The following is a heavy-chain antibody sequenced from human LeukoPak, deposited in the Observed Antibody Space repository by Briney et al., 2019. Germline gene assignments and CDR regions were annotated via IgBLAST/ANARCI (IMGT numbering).Heavy chain of an antibody. CDR1: GFMFTSYW. V-gene: IGHV3-7*01. D-gene: IGHD5-18*01. J-gene: IGHJ4*02. Sequence: PGGSLRLSCAASGFMFTSYWMTWVRQAPGKGLEWVANIKGDGSDKYYADSVKGRFTISRDNAKRSVYLQMNSLRAEDTAVYYCGTARDTAIEMGGQGTLVTVSS. CDR2: IKGDGSDK. CDR3: GTARDTAIEM.